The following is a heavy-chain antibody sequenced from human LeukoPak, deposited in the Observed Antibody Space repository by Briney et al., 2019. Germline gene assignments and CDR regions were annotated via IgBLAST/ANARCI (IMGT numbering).Heavy chain of an antibody. J-gene: IGHJ4*02. D-gene: IGHD6-19*01. CDR2: IKPSGRT. CDR1: GESFNDYF. Sequence: SETPSLTCAVYGESFNDYFWSWIRQSPGKGLEWIGEIKPSGRTNYSPSLKSRATISIDKSKNQVSLHLTSVTAADTAIYYCAREDSSGLDYWGQGTLVTVSS. CDR3: AREDSSGLDY. V-gene: IGHV4-34*01.